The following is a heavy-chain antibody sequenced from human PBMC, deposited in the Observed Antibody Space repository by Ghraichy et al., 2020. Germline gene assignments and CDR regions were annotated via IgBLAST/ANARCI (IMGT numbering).Heavy chain of an antibody. CDR1: GGSFSGYY. CDR2: INHSGST. V-gene: IGHV4-34*01. CDR3: ARARKGITISYYYYYGMDV. D-gene: IGHD3-3*01. J-gene: IGHJ6*02. Sequence: SETLYLTCAVYGGSFSGYYWSWIRQPPGKGLEWIGEINHSGSTNYNPSLKSRVTISVDTSKNQFSLKLSSVTAADTAVYYCARARKGITISYYYYYGMDVWGQGTTVTVSS.